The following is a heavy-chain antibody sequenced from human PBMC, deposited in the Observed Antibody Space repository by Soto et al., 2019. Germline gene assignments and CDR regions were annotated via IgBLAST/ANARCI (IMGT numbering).Heavy chain of an antibody. CDR3: AERLAWNFPWSV. J-gene: IGHJ6*02. D-gene: IGHD1-7*01. CDR2: IYYSGST. V-gene: IGHV4-39*01. Sequence: QLQLQESGPGLVKPSETLSLTCTVSGGSISSSSYHWGWIRQPPGKGLEWIGSIYYSGSTYYNPSLAWRVTISVDTSKNQSSLGLSSVTAADTAVYYCAERLAWNFPWSVWGQGTTVTVSS. CDR1: GGSISSSSYH.